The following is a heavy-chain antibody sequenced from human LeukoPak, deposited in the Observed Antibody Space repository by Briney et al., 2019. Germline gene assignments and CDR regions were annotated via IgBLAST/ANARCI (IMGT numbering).Heavy chain of an antibody. D-gene: IGHD3-22*01. CDR2: IYSGGST. CDR3: ARENFDSSGYYSYYFDF. V-gene: IGHV3-53*01. Sequence: GGSLRLSCAASGFTVSSNYMSWVRQAPGKGLEWVSVIYSGGSTYCADSVKGRFTISRDNSKNTLYLQMSSLRAEDTAVYYCARENFDSSGYYSYYFDFWGQGTLVTVSS. CDR1: GFTVSSNY. J-gene: IGHJ4*02.